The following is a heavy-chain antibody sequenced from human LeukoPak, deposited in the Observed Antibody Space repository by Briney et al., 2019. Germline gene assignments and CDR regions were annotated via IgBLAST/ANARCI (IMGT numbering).Heavy chain of an antibody. V-gene: IGHV4-4*07. CDR3: ARDGHYDILTGYYSYNWFDP. D-gene: IGHD3-9*01. J-gene: IGHJ5*02. CDR2: IYISVST. CDR1: GGSISSYY. Sequence: SETLSLTCTVSGGSISSYYWSWIRQPAGKGLEWIGRIYISVSTNYNPSLKSRVTMSVDTSKNQFSLKLSSVTAADTAVYYCARDGHYDILTGYYSYNWFDPWGQGTLVTVSS.